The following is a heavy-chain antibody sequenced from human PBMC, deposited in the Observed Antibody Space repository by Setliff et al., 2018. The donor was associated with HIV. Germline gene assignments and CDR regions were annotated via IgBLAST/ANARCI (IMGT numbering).Heavy chain of an antibody. V-gene: IGHV3-49*04. CDR1: GFTFGDYA. J-gene: IGHJ4*02. D-gene: IGHD5-12*01. CDR3: AKDPRAAVATICDY. CDR2: IRTNARGGAT. Sequence: GGSLRLSCAASGFTFGDYAMSWVRQAPGKGLEWVGFIRTNARGGATEYAASVKGRFTISRDDSKSIAYLQMSSLKIEDTAVYYCAKDPRAAVATICDYWGQGTLVTVSS.